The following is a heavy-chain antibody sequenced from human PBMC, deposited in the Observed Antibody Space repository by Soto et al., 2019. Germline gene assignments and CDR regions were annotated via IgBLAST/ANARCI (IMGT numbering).Heavy chain of an antibody. J-gene: IGHJ5*02. CDR2: IIPIFGTA. V-gene: IGHV1-69*13. D-gene: IGHD2-2*01. Sequence: GASVKVSCKASGGTFSSYAISWVRQAPGQGLEWMGGIIPIFGTANYAQKFQGRVTITADESTSTAYMELSSPRSEDTAVYYCARGVVPAATLNWFDPWGLGTLVTVSS. CDR3: ARGVVPAATLNWFDP. CDR1: GGTFSSYA.